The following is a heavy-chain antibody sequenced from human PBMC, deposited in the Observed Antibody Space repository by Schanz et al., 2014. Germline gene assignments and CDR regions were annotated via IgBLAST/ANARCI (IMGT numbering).Heavy chain of an antibody. CDR2: FIPILDVG. D-gene: IGHD6-19*01. CDR1: RSTFSSYT. V-gene: IGHV1-69*02. CDR3: ASVIMVAGNHRDGRDV. Sequence: QVQLVQSGAEVKKPGSSVKVSCKASRSTFSSYTISWVRQARGQGLEWVGRFIPILDVGNYAQNFQGRVTITADKSTSTAYMELTSLRDGDTAVYYCASVIMVAGNHRDGRDVWGQGTTVTVSS. J-gene: IGHJ6*02.